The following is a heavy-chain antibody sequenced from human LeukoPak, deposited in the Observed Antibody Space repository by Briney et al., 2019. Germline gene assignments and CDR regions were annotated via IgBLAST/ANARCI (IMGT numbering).Heavy chain of an antibody. CDR2: INHSGST. CDR3: ARGTVAGTDY. Sequence: SETLSLTCAVYGGSFSGYYWSWIRQPPGKGLEWIGEINHSGSTNYNPSLKSRVTISVDTSKNQFSLKLSSVTAADKAVYYCARGTVAGTDYWGQGTLVTVSS. V-gene: IGHV4-34*01. J-gene: IGHJ4*02. D-gene: IGHD6-19*01. CDR1: GGSFSGYY.